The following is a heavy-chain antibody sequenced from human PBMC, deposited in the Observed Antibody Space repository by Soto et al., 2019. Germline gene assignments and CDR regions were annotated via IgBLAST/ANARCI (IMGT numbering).Heavy chain of an antibody. CDR3: VRGNYGAPYYFDY. Sequence: PSETLSLTCTVSGGSISSYYWSWIRQPPGKGLEWIGYIYYSGSTNYNPSLKSRVTISVDTSKNQFSLKLSSVTAADTAVYYCVRGNYGAPYYFDYWGQGTLVTVS. CDR2: IYYSGST. V-gene: IGHV4-59*01. D-gene: IGHD4-4*01. J-gene: IGHJ4*02. CDR1: GGSISSYY.